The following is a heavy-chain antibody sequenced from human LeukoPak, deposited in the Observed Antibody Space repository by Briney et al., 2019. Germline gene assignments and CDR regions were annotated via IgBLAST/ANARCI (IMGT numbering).Heavy chain of an antibody. D-gene: IGHD6-19*01. CDR2: IYSGGST. CDR1: GFTVSSNY. J-gene: IGHJ4*02. V-gene: IGHV3-53*01. Sequence: GGSLRLSFAASGFTVSSNYMSWVRQAPGKGLEWVSVIYSGGSTYYADSVKGRFTISRDNSKNTLYLQMNSLRAEDTAVYYCASAIGGAVAGTNYWGQGTLVTVSS. CDR3: ASAIGGAVAGTNY.